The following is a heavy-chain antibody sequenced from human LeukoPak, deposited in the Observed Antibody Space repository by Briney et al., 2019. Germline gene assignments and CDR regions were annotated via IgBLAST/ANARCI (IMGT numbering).Heavy chain of an antibody. V-gene: IGHV5-51*01. CDR1: GYSFTSYW. CDR2: IYPGDSDT. Sequence: GESLRISCKGSGYSFTSYWIGWVRQMPGKGLEWMGIIYPGDSDTRYSPSFQGQVTISADKSISTAYLQWSSLKASDTAMYYCARRLNGGPFWWYFNLWGRGTLVTVSS. D-gene: IGHD4-23*01. J-gene: IGHJ2*01. CDR3: ARRLNGGPFWWYFNL.